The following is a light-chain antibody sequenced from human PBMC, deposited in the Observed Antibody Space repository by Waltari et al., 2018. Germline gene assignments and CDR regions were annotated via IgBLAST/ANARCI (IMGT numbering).Light chain of an antibody. V-gene: IGKV2-30*02. CDR3: MQGTQWPPIT. J-gene: IGKJ5*01. CDR2: KVS. CDR1: RSLVHSAGNTY. Sequence: VLTQSPLSLPVTLGHPASISCRSRRSLVHSAGNTYLNWFHQRPGQSPRRLIYKVSNRDSGVPDRFSGSGSGSAFTLKISRVEAEDVGVYFCMQGTQWPPITFGQGTRLEIK.